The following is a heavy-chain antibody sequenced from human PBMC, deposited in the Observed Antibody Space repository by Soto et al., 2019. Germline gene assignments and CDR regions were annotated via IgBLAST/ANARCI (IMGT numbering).Heavy chain of an antibody. CDR2: IYSGGST. V-gene: IGHV3-53*02. J-gene: IGHJ3*02. D-gene: IGHD3-22*01. Sequence: EVQLVETGGGLIQPGGSLRLSCAASGFTVSSNYVSWVRQAPGKGLEWVSVIYSGGSTYYADSVKGRFTISRDNSKNTLYLQMNSLRAEDTAVYYCARAPSTYYYDSSGYYGAFDIWGQGTMVTVSS. CDR1: GFTVSSNY. CDR3: ARAPSTYYYDSSGYYGAFDI.